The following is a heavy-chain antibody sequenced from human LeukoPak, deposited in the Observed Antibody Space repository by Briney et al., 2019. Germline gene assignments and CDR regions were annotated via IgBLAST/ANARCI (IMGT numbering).Heavy chain of an antibody. CDR1: GGSISSYC. CDR2: INYSGST. Sequence: SETLSLTCTVSGGSISSYCWSWIRQPPGKGLEWIGYINYSGSTNYNPSLKSRVTISVDTSKNQFSLKLTSVTAADTAVYYCARTTEGGYTYGYFYYYYMDVWGKGTTVTISS. D-gene: IGHD5-18*01. CDR3: ARTTEGGYTYGYFYYYYMDV. J-gene: IGHJ6*03. V-gene: IGHV4-59*12.